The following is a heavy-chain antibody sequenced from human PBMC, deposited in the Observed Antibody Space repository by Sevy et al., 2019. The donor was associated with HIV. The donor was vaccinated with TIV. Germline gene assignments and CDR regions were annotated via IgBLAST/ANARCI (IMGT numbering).Heavy chain of an antibody. J-gene: IGHJ4*02. CDR3: ARGPLYGSGNFYYFDY. V-gene: IGHV1-46*01. D-gene: IGHD3-10*01. Sequence: ASVKVSCKASGYTFTRYYMHWVRQAPGQGLEWMGIINPSGGSTSYAQKFQGRVTMTRDTSTSTVYMELSSLRSEDTAGYYCARGPLYGSGNFYYFDYWGQGTLVTVSS. CDR1: GYTFTRYY. CDR2: INPSGGST.